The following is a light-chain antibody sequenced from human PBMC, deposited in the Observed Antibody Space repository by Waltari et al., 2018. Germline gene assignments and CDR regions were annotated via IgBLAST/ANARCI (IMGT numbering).Light chain of an antibody. J-gene: IGKJ1*01. CDR1: PSIGKY. V-gene: IGKV3-20*01. CDR3: QHYVRLPVT. CDR2: DAY. Sequence: DIVLKQFPGSPSLSAGERATLSCRASPSIGKYLAWYQLRPGQAPRLLIYDAYIRAAGIPDRFSGSGSGTDFSLTISRLEPEDFAMYYCQHYVRLPVTFGQGTKVEIK.